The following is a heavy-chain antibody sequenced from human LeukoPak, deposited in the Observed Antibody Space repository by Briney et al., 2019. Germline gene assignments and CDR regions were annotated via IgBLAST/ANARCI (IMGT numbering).Heavy chain of an antibody. D-gene: IGHD6-19*01. CDR2: INRGAGGT. V-gene: IGHV3-23*01. Sequence: GGSLRLSCAASGFTFTTYSMNWVRKAPGKGLERVSDINRGAGGTYYADFVKGRFTISRDNSENPLYLQMNFLRAEDTATYYCPKGTERYRKVSSFASWGQGTQVTVSS. CDR3: PKGTERYRKVSSFAS. J-gene: IGHJ4*02. CDR1: GFTFTTYS.